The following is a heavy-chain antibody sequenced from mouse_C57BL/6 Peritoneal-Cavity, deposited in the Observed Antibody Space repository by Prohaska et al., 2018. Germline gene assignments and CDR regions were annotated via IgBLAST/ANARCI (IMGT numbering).Heavy chain of an antibody. CDR3: ARVLHYYFDY. CDR1: GFNIKDYY. V-gene: IGHV14-2*01. Sequence: GAELVNPGASVKLYCTASGFNIKDYYMLWLKQWTDSSLEWIGRIDAEDGETKYAPKFQGNATITADTSSNTAYLQLSSLTSEDTAVYYCARVLHYYFDYWGQGTTLTVSS. CDR2: IDAEDGET. J-gene: IGHJ2*01. D-gene: IGHD1-2*01.